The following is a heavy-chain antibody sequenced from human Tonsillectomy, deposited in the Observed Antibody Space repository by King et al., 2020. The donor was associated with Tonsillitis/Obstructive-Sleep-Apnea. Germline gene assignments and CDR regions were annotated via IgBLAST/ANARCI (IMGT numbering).Heavy chain of an antibody. J-gene: IGHJ4*02. Sequence: VQLVESGGGLVKSGGSGRLSCVASGFTFSDAWMTWVRQAPGKGLEWVGHIKSKTDGGTTDYVAPVKGRFAISRDDSKNTVYLQMNSLKTEDTAVYYCGTWGPIAARPRFDYWGQGTLVTVSS. V-gene: IGHV3-15*01. CDR2: IKSKTDGGTT. CDR1: GFTFSDAW. CDR3: GTWGPIAARPRFDY. D-gene: IGHD6-6*01.